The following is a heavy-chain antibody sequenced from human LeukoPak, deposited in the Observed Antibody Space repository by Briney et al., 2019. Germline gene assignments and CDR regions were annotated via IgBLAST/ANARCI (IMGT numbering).Heavy chain of an antibody. CDR2: ISSSSSYI. D-gene: IGHD6-13*01. J-gene: IGHJ5*02. Sequence: GGSLRLSCAASGFTFSSYSMNWVRQAPGKGLEWVSSISSSSSYIYYADSVKGRFTISRDNAKNSLYLQMNSLRAEDTAVYHCARGAAAGTRWFDPWGQGTLVTVSS. V-gene: IGHV3-21*01. CDR3: ARGAAAGTRWFDP. CDR1: GFTFSSYS.